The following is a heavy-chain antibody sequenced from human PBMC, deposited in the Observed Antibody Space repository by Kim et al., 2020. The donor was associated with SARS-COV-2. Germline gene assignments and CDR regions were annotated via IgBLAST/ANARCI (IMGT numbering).Heavy chain of an antibody. CDR1: GGSFSGYY. CDR2: INHSGST. Sequence: SETLSLTCAVYGGSFSGYYWSWIRQPPGKGLEWIGEINHSGSTNYNPSLKSRVTISVDTSKNQFSLKLSSVTAADTAVYYCARGNPLDYWGQGTLVTVSS. V-gene: IGHV4-34*01. CDR3: ARGNPLDY. J-gene: IGHJ4*02.